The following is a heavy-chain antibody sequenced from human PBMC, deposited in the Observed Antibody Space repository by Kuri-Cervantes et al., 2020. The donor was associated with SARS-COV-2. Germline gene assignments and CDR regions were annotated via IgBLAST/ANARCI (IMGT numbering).Heavy chain of an antibody. Sequence: GGSLRLSCAASGFTFSNDWMSWVRQAPGKGLEWVGRIKSKTDGGTTDYAAPVKGRFTISRDDSKNTLYLQMNSLKTEDTAVYYCTTGYDFWSGYYRFDYYYYYMDVWGKGTTVTVSS. CDR3: TTGYDFWSGYYRFDYYYYYMDV. D-gene: IGHD3-3*01. J-gene: IGHJ6*03. CDR2: IKSKTDGGTT. CDR1: GFTFSNDW. V-gene: IGHV3-15*01.